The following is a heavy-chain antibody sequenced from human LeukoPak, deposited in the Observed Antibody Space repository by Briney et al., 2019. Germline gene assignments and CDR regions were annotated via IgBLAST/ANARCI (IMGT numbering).Heavy chain of an antibody. CDR2: ISAYNGNT. CDR3: ARLNYRPIIKFFDY. D-gene: IGHD4-11*01. J-gene: IGHJ4*02. V-gene: IGHV1-18*01. CDR1: GYSFTNYG. Sequence: GASVKVSCKASGYSFTNYGTTWVRQAPGQGLEWMGWISAYNGNTNYAQKLQGRVTMTTDTSTSTAYMELRSLRSDDTAVYYCARLNYRPIIKFFDYWGQGTLVTVSS.